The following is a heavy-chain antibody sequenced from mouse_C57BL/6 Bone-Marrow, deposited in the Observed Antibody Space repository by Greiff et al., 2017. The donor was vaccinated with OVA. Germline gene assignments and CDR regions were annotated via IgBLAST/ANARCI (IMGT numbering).Heavy chain of an antibody. Sequence: QVQLKQSGPGLVAPSQSLSITCTVSGFSLTSYAISWVRQPPGKGLEWLGVIWTGGGTNYNSALKSRLSISKDNSKSQVFLKMNSLQTDDTARYYCATSYSNYGYAMDYWGQGTSVTVSS. D-gene: IGHD2-5*01. CDR3: ATSYSNYGYAMDY. CDR2: IWTGGGT. J-gene: IGHJ4*01. V-gene: IGHV2-9-1*01. CDR1: GFSLTSYA.